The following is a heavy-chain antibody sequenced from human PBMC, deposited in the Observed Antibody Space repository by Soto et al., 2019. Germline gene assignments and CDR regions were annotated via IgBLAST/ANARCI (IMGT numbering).Heavy chain of an antibody. CDR2: ISSSGSTI. D-gene: IGHD6-13*01. J-gene: IGHJ5*02. Sequence: SGGSLRLSCAASGFTFSSYEMNWVRQAPGKGLEWVSYISSSGSTIYYADSVKGRFTISRDNAKNSLYLQMNSLRAEDTAIYYCARGDSSSWYSSNWFDPWGQGTLVTVSS. CDR3: ARGDSSSWYSSNWFDP. V-gene: IGHV3-48*03. CDR1: GFTFSSYE.